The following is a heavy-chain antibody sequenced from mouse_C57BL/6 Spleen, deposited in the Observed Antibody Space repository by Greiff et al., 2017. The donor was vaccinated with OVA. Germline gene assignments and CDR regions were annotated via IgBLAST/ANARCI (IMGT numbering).Heavy chain of an antibody. J-gene: IGHJ3*01. D-gene: IGHD2-5*01. CDR2: ISDGGSYT. V-gene: IGHV5-4*01. CDR3: ARDDYSNYGFAY. CDR1: GFTFSSYA. Sequence: EVKLQESGGGLVKPGGSLKLSCAASGFTFSSYAMSWVRQTPEKRLEWVATISDGGSYTYYPDNVKGRFTISRDNAKNNLYLQMSHLKSEDTAMYYCARDDYSNYGFAYWGQGTLVTVSA.